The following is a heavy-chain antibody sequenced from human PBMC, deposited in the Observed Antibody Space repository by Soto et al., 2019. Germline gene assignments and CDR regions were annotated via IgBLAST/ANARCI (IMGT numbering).Heavy chain of an antibody. Sequence: SETLSLTCTVSGGSISSSSYYWGWIRQPPGKGLEWIGSIYYSGSTYYNPSLKSRVTISVDTSKNQFSLKLSSVTAADTAVYYCARQGVPAEGYYYYGMDVWGQGTTVTVSS. CDR2: IYYSGST. J-gene: IGHJ6*02. CDR1: GGSISSSSYY. CDR3: ARQGVPAEGYYYYGMDV. V-gene: IGHV4-39*01. D-gene: IGHD2-2*01.